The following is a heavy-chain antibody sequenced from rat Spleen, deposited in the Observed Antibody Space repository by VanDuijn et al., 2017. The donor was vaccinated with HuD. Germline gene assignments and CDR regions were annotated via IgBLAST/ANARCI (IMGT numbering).Heavy chain of an antibody. V-gene: IGHV5-20*01. CDR1: GFIFSDHY. J-gene: IGHJ1*01. D-gene: IGHD1-12*01. CDR3: TRGTHYRH. Sequence: EVQLVESDGGLVQPGRSLKLSCAASGFIFSDHYVAWVRQAPTKGLEWVATITNASGGTHYPDSVKGRFTISRDIAKTTLYLHMTSLRSEDTATYYCTRGTHYRHWGPGTMVTVSS. CDR2: ITNASGGT.